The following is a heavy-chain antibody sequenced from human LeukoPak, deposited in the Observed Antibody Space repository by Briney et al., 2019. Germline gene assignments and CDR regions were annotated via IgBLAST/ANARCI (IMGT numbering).Heavy chain of an antibody. CDR3: AKAPVTSCRGAYCYPFDS. CDR2: ISGSGGST. D-gene: IGHD2-21*01. V-gene: IGHV3-23*01. CDR1: GFTFSRYD. J-gene: IGHJ4*02. Sequence: GGTLRLSCAASGFTFSRYDMSWVRQAPGKGLEWVSAISGSGGSTYYADSVKGRFTISRDNSKNTLYLQMNSLRAEDAAVYFCAKAPVTSCRGAYCYPFDSWGQGTLVTVSS.